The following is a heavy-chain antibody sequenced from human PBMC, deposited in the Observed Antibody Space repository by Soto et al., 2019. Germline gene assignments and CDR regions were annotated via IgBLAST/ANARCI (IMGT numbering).Heavy chain of an antibody. CDR3: ARDRMVRASHNTGMDV. J-gene: IGHJ6*02. CDR1: GYTFTSYG. Sequence: GASVKVSCKTSGYTFTSYGINWVRHAPGQGLEWMGWISAHNGNTNYAQKIQGRVTITTETSTSTAYMELRSLRSDDTAVYYCARDRMVRASHNTGMDVWGQGTTVTVSS. D-gene: IGHD3-10*01. CDR2: ISAHNGNT. V-gene: IGHV1-18*01.